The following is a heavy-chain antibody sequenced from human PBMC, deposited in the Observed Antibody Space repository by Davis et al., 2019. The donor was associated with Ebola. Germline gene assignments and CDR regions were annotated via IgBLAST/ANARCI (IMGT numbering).Heavy chain of an antibody. Sequence: MPSETLSPTCAVSGASITSSHWLIWVRQPPGKGLEWLGETFHSGFTNYNPSLKSRVTILVDKSKNQFSLRLSSVTTASTTVYYCARIDYSYDSTRWSQGTRVTVSS. D-gene: IGHD5-18*01. CDR1: GASITSSHW. V-gene: IGHV4-4*02. CDR3: ARIDYSYDSTR. CDR2: TFHSGFT. J-gene: IGHJ4*02.